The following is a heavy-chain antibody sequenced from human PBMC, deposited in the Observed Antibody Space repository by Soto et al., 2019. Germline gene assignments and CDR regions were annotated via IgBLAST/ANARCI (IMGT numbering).Heavy chain of an antibody. J-gene: IGHJ4*02. CDR1: GFTFTNSY. Sequence: QVQLLQSGAEVKKPGASVRISCMASGFTFTNSYMHWVRQAPGQGLEWVGLINPSAGSTRFAQQFQGRVTMTRDMSASTVYMELRGLTSGDTAVYYCARGEFNWNDPGFDYWGLGTLVSVSS. V-gene: IGHV1-46*01. D-gene: IGHD1-20*01. CDR3: ARGEFNWNDPGFDY. CDR2: INPSAGST.